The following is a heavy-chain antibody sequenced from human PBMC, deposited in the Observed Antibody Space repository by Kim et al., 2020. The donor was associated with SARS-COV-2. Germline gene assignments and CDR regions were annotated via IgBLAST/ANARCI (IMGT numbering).Heavy chain of an antibody. J-gene: IGHJ3*02. CDR2: IKSKTDGGTT. Sequence: GGSLRLSCAASGFTFSNAWMSWVRQAPGKGLEWVGRIKSKTDGGTTDYAAPVKGRFTISRDDSKNTLYLQMNSLKTEDTAVYYCTTDIVVVPAAIRAFDIWGQGTMVTVSS. V-gene: IGHV3-15*01. D-gene: IGHD2-2*02. CDR1: GFTFSNAW. CDR3: TTDIVVVPAAIRAFDI.